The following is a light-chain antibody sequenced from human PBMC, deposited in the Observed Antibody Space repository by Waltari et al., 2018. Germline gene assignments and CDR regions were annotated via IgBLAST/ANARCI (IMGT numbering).Light chain of an antibody. Sequence: CRASQSISSYLNWYQQKPGKAPKLLIYAASSLQSGVPSRFSGSGSGTDFTLTISSLQPEDFATYYCQQSYSTPETFGQGTKLEIK. V-gene: IGKV1-39*01. CDR2: AAS. CDR1: QSISSY. CDR3: QQSYSTPET. J-gene: IGKJ2*01.